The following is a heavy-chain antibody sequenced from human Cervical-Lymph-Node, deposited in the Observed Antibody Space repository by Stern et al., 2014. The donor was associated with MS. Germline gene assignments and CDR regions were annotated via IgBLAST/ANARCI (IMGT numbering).Heavy chain of an antibody. Sequence: VQLVESGAEVKKPGASVKASCKASGYTFTSYGISWVRQAPGQGLEWMGWISAYNGNTNYAQKLQGRVTMTTDTSTSTAYMELRSLRSDDTAVYYCARGPYYYDSSGHFDYWGQGTLVTVSS. D-gene: IGHD3-22*01. CDR1: GYTFTSYG. V-gene: IGHV1-18*04. CDR2: ISAYNGNT. CDR3: ARGPYYYDSSGHFDY. J-gene: IGHJ4*02.